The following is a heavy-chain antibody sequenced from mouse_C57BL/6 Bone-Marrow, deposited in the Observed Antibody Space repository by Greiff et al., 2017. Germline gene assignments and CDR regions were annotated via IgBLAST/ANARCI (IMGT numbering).Heavy chain of an antibody. CDR2: IHPNSGST. CDR3: ARGVYYYGSSFAY. V-gene: IGHV1-64*01. CDR1: GYTFTSYW. D-gene: IGHD1-1*01. Sequence: QVQLQQSGAELVKPGASVKLSCKASGYTFTSYWMHWVKQRPGQGLEWIGMIHPNSGSTNYNEKFKSKATLTVDKSSSTAYMKLSSLTSEDSAVYYCARGVYYYGSSFAYWGQGTLVTVSA. J-gene: IGHJ3*01.